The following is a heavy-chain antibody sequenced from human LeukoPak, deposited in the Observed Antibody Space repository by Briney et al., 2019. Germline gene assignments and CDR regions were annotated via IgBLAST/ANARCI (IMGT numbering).Heavy chain of an antibody. J-gene: IGHJ4*02. D-gene: IGHD2-15*01. CDR1: GFTVSSNY. CDR3: ARGGYCSGGSCYRSRYDYFDY. V-gene: IGHV3-66*02. Sequence: GGSLRLSCAASGFTVSSNYMSWVRQAPGKGLEWVSVIYSGGSTYYADSVKGRFTISRDNSKNTLYLQMNSLRAEDTAVYYCARGGYCSGGSCYRSRYDYFDYWGQGTLVTVSS. CDR2: IYSGGST.